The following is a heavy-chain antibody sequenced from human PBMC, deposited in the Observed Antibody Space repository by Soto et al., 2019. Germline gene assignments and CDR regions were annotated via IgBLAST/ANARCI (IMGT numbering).Heavy chain of an antibody. CDR1: GFSLTTSGVG. CDR2: IYWDDDK. J-gene: IGHJ4*02. V-gene: IGHV2-5*02. Sequence: QITLNESGPTVVRPTETLTMTCRFSGFSLTTSGVGVGWIRQSPGKAPQWLALIYWDDDKRYSASLKSRLTITKDTSKNQVVLTVSDSETTDTATYYCAHRVLRTVFGLVTTTASYFDFGGQGTPGAVSS. D-gene: IGHD3-3*01. CDR3: AHRVLRTVFGLVTTTASYFDF.